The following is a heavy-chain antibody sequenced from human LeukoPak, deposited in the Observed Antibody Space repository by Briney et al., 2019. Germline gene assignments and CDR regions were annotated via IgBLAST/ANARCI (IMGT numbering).Heavy chain of an antibody. Sequence: PSETLSLTCTVSGASMSGQHWSWIRRAPGKGLEWIAWIHYDGRTNYNPSLKSRLSLSVDTSTNQFSLSLNSVTAADTAVYFCARHLNGGTHPLDNWGPGIRVIVSP. CDR1: GASMSGQH. CDR3: ARHLNGGTHPLDN. D-gene: IGHD2-8*01. J-gene: IGHJ4*02. CDR2: IHYDGRT. V-gene: IGHV4-59*08.